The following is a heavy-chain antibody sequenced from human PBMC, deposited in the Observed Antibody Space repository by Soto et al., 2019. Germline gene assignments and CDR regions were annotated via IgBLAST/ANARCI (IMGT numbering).Heavy chain of an antibody. D-gene: IGHD6-13*01. J-gene: IGHJ5*02. Sequence: SETLSLTCTVSGGSISSSSYYWGWIRQPPGKGLEWIGSIYYSGSTYYNPSLKSRVTISVDTSKNQFSLKLSSVTAADTAVYYCAREYSSSPGWFDPWGQGTLVTVSS. CDR1: GGSISSSSYY. CDR2: IYYSGST. CDR3: AREYSSSPGWFDP. V-gene: IGHV4-39*02.